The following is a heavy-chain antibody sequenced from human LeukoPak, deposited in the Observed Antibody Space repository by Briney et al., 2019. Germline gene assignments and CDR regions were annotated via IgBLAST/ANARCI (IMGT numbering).Heavy chain of an antibody. CDR2: INWNGGRT. J-gene: IGHJ4*02. Sequence: GGSLRLSCAASGFMFDDYGMSWVRQAPGKGLEWVSGINWNGGRTGYADSAKGRFTISRDNAKNCLYLQMNSLRAEDTALYYCARDYDYGDYPGYWGQGTLVTVSS. CDR1: GFMFDDYG. D-gene: IGHD4-17*01. CDR3: ARDYDYGDYPGY. V-gene: IGHV3-20*04.